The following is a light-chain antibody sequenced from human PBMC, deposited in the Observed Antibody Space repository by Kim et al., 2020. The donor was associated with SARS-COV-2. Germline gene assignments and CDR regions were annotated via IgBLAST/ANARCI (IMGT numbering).Light chain of an antibody. CDR2: GAS. CDR1: QSVSSSY. Sequence: PGERATLSCRASQSVSSSYLAWYQQKPGQAPRLLIYGASSRATGIPDRFSGSGSGTDFTLTISRLEPEDFAVYYCQQYGSSPGFTFGPGTKVDIK. J-gene: IGKJ3*01. CDR3: QQYGSSPGFT. V-gene: IGKV3-20*01.